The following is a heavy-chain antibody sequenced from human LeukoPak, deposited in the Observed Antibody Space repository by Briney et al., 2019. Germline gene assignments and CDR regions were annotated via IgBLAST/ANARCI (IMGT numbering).Heavy chain of an antibody. CDR1: GGSISSSSYY. D-gene: IGHD3-3*01. J-gene: IGHJ5*02. V-gene: IGHV4-39*07. CDR2: IYYSGST. Sequence: SETLSLTCTVSGGSISSSSYYWGWIRQPPGKGLEWIGSIYYSGSTNYNPSLKSRVTISVDTSKNQFSLKLSSVTAADTAVYYCARVGPYYDFWSGSVFDPWGQGTLVTVSS. CDR3: ARVGPYYDFWSGSVFDP.